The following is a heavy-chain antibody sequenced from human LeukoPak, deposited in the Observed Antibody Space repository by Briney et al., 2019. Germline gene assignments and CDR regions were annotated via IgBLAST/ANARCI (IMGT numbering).Heavy chain of an antibody. J-gene: IGHJ6*02. CDR1: GFTFSSYA. D-gene: IGHD6-13*01. CDR3: AEGAWSRRGIAAAGDYYYGMDV. CDR2: ISGTGGNT. Sequence: GGSLRLSCAASGFTFSSYAMTWVRQAPGKGLEWVSAISGTGGNTYYADSVKGRFTMSRDNSKNTLYLQMTSLTVEDTAVYYCAEGAWSRRGIAAAGDYYYGMDVWGQGTTVTVSS. V-gene: IGHV3-23*01.